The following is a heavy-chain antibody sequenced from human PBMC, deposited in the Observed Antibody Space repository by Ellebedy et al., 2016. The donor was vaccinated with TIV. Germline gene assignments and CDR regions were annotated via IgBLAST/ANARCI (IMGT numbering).Heavy chain of an antibody. CDR1: GFTFSTYA. V-gene: IGHV3-64*01. Sequence: GESLKISCAVSGFTFSTYAMHWVRQAPGKGLEYVSAISYDGGRTYYANSVKGRFIISRDNSKNTLYLQMGSLRADDMAVCYCARPRLAVGATPLDYWGQGTQVTVSS. CDR3: ARPRLAVGATPLDY. J-gene: IGHJ4*02. CDR2: ISYDGGRT. D-gene: IGHD1-26*01.